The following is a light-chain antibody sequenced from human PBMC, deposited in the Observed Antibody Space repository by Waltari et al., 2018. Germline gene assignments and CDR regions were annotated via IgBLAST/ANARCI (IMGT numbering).Light chain of an antibody. V-gene: IGKV1-5*03. Sequence: DIQMTQSPSTLSASVGDRVTITCRASQSINNWLAWYQQKPGKPPKLLIYKASSLESGVPSRFSGSGSGTEFTLTISSLQPDDSATYYCQQYNSYWTFGQGTKVEIK. CDR3: QQYNSYWT. J-gene: IGKJ1*01. CDR1: QSINNW. CDR2: KAS.